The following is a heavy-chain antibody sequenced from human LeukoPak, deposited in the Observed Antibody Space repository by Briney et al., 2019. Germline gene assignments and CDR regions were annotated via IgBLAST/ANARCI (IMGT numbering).Heavy chain of an antibody. CDR2: IYTSGST. CDR3: ARAHCSDGSCYGPALNYYFDY. D-gene: IGHD2-15*01. CDR1: GGSISSYY. J-gene: IGHJ4*02. V-gene: IGHV4-4*07. Sequence: SETLSLTCTVSGGSISSYYWSWIRQPAGKGLEWIGRIYTSGSTNYNPSLKSRVTMSVDTSKNQFSLKLSSVTAADTAVYYCARAHCSDGSCYGPALNYYFDYWGQGTLVTVSS.